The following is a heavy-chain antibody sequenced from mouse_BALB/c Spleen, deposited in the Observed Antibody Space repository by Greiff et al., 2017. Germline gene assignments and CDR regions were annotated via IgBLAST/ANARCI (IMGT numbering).Heavy chain of an antibody. V-gene: IGHV1-63*02. CDR2: IYPGGGYT. Sequence: QVQLQQSGAELVRPGTSVKISCKASGYTFTNYWLGWVKQRPGHGLEWIGDIYPGGGYTNYNEKFKGKATLTADTSSSTAYMQLRSLTSEDSAVYFCARYGNYYWYFDVWGAGTTVTVSS. CDR3: ARYGNYYWYFDV. J-gene: IGHJ1*01. CDR1: GYTFTNYW. D-gene: IGHD2-1*01.